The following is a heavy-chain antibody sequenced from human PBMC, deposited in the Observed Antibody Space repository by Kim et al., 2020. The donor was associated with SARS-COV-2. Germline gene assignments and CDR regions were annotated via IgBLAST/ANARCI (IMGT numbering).Heavy chain of an antibody. CDR3: ARGIGAMDV. J-gene: IGHJ6*04. CDR2: WIN. Sequence: WINNYAESVKSRITINPDTSKNQFSLQLNSMTPEDTAVYYCARGIGAMDVWARGTTVTVSS. D-gene: IGHD1-26*01. V-gene: IGHV6-1*01.